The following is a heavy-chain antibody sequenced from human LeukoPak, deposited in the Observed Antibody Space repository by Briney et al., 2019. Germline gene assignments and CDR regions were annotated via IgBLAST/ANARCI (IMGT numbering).Heavy chain of an antibody. J-gene: IGHJ4*02. CDR3: AKAGPAYYYDSSGYFDY. Sequence: PGGSLRLSCAASGFTFSNYAMGWVRQAPGKGLEWVSAISGSGGSTYYADSVKGRFTISRDNSKNTLYLQMNSLRAEDTAVYYCAKAGPAYYYDSSGYFDYWGQGTLVTVSS. CDR1: GFTFSNYA. CDR2: ISGSGGST. D-gene: IGHD3-22*01. V-gene: IGHV3-23*01.